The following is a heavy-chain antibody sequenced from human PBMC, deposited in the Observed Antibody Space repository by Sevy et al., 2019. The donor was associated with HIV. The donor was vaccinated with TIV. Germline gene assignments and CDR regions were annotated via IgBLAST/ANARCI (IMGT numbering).Heavy chain of an antibody. CDR2: IVVGSGNT. CDR1: GFTFTSSA. CDR3: AAAPYSSGWSDFDY. Sequence: ASVTVSCKASGFTFTSSAVQWVRQARGQRLEWIGWIVVGSGNTNYAQKFQERVTITRDMSTSTADMELSSLRSEDTAVYYCAAAPYSSGWSDFDYWGQGTLVTVSS. J-gene: IGHJ4*02. V-gene: IGHV1-58*01. D-gene: IGHD6-19*01.